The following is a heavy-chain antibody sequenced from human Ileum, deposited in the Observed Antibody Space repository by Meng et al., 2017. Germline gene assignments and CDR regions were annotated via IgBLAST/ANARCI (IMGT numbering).Heavy chain of an antibody. CDR3: AREWSGSYRHFDY. D-gene: IGHD1-26*01. J-gene: IGHJ4*02. Sequence: PQGSGPGLATPSARLSPTRAVSGGSIRDSEWWSWVRQAPGKGLEWIGEIHHSGSTNYNPSLKSRVTISVDKSKNQFSLKLNSVTAADTAVYYCAREWSGSYRHFDYWGQGTLVTVSS. CDR1: GGSIRDSEW. V-gene: IGHV4-4*02. CDR2: IHHSGST.